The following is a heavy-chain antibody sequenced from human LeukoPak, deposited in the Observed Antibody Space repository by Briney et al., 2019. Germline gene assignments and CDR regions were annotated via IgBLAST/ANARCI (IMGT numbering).Heavy chain of an antibody. J-gene: IGHJ2*01. D-gene: IGHD2-15*01. V-gene: IGHV4-39*01. CDR1: GGSISSESSY. Sequence: SETLSLTCTVSGGSISSESSYWDWIRQPPGEGLEWIGSSYYSGSTYYNPSLKSRVTISVDTSKNQFSLKLSSVTAADTAVYYCARHPSYYKIGGLDFWGRGTLVTVSS. CDR2: SYYSGST. CDR3: ARHPSYYKIGGLDF.